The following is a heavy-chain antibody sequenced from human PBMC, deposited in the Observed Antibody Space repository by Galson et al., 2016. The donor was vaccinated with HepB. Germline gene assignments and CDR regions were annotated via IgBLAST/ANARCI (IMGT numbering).Heavy chain of an antibody. V-gene: IGHV1-3*04. J-gene: IGHJ3*02. CDR2: IITGDGDT. CDR1: GYTFTTYA. D-gene: IGHD2-8*01. CDR3: AREVDEWNALEM. Sequence: SVKVSCKASGYTFTTYAIHWVRQAPGESLEWMGWIITGDGDTKFSQTFQGRVSITRDTSASTVFMELSSLRSEDTAVYYCAREVDEWNALEMWGQGTMVTVSS.